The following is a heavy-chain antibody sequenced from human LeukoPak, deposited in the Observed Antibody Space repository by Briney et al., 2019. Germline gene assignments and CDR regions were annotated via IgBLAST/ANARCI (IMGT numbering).Heavy chain of an antibody. V-gene: IGHV3-33*01. D-gene: IGHD3-22*01. J-gene: IGHJ4*02. Sequence: PGGSLRLSCAASGFTFSSYGMHWVRQAPGKGLEWVAVIWYDGSNKYYADSVKGRLTISRDNSKNTLYLQMNSLRAEDTAVYYCARDSAYYYDSSGYYPQVFDYWGQGTLVTVSS. CDR1: GFTFSSYG. CDR3: ARDSAYYYDSSGYYPQVFDY. CDR2: IWYDGSNK.